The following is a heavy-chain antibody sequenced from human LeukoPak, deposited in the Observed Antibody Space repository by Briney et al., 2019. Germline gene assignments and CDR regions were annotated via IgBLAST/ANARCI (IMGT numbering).Heavy chain of an antibody. J-gene: IGHJ5*01. CDR3: AKTPESSNWYAY. CDR2: VSESGDSI. D-gene: IGHD6-13*01. CDR1: GFTFSHYA. Sequence: GGSLRLSCAASGFTFSHYAMTWVRQGPGQGLEWVSTVSESGDSIYYADSVKGRFIISRDNSKNTMYLQMNSLRAEDTATYYCAKTPESSNWYAYWGQGTLVTVSS. V-gene: IGHV3-23*01.